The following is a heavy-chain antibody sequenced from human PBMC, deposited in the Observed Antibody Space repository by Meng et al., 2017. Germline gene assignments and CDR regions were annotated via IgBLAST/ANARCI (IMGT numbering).Heavy chain of an antibody. CDR2: IYQSGST. CDR3: ARDGRSWD. D-gene: IGHD7-27*01. V-gene: IGHV4-4*02. Sequence: LREPVPGRVTPSGALDLHFTFVGGSMSRSNWWGWVRRPPGKGLEWIGEIYQSGSTNYNPSLKSRVTISVDKSKNQFSLKLSSVTAADTAVYYCARDGRSWDWGQGTLVTVSS. CDR1: GGSMSRSNW. J-gene: IGHJ4*02.